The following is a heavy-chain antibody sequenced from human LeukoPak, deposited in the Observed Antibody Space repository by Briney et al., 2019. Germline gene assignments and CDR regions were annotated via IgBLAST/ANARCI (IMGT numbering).Heavy chain of an antibody. CDR3: ARNQWGSSGSYSPLIFDY. D-gene: IGHD1-26*01. J-gene: IGHJ4*02. Sequence: GGSLRLSCAASGFTFSSYAMHWVRQAPGKGLEWVAVISYDGSNKYYADSVKGRFTISRDNSKNTLYLQMNSLRAEDTAVYYCARNQWGSSGSYSPLIFDYWGQGTLVTVSS. CDR1: GFTFSSYA. CDR2: ISYDGSNK. V-gene: IGHV3-30*04.